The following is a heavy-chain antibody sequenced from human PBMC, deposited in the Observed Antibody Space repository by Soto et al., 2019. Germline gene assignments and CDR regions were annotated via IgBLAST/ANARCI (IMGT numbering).Heavy chain of an antibody. CDR3: AKDLIRMTTVTNGAERPFGYYYYYYGMDV. J-gene: IGHJ6*02. Sequence: PGGSLRLSCAASGFTFSSYAMSWVRQAPGKGLEWVSAISGSGGSTYYADSVKGRFTISRDNSKNTLYLQMNSLRAEDTAVYYCAKDLIRMTTVTNGAERPFGYYYYYYGMDVWGQGTTVTVSS. V-gene: IGHV3-23*01. D-gene: IGHD4-17*01. CDR2: ISGSGGST. CDR1: GFTFSSYA.